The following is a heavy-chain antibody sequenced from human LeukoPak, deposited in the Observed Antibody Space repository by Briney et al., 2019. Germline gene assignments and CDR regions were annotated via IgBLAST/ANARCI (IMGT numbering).Heavy chain of an antibody. Sequence: TGGSLRLSCAASGFTFSSYGMHWVRQAPGKGLEWVAVISYDGSNKYYADSVKGRFTISRDNSKNTLYLQMNSLRAEDTAVYYCARPTYYYDSSGYTLRAEYFQHWGQGTLVTVSS. CDR1: GFTFSSYG. CDR3: ARPTYYYDSSGYTLRAEYFQH. D-gene: IGHD3-22*01. J-gene: IGHJ1*01. V-gene: IGHV3-30*03. CDR2: ISYDGSNK.